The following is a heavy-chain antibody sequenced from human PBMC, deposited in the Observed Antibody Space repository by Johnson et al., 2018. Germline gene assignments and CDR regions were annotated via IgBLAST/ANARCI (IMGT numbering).Heavy chain of an antibody. J-gene: IGHJ6*02. CDR3: AKATVTTDYYYYYGMDV. Sequence: QVQLVESGGGVVQPGRSLRLSCAASGFTFSSYGMHWVRQAPGKGLEWVAVISYDGSNKYYADSVKGRFTISRDNSKNTLYLQMNSLRAEYTALYSCAKATVTTDYYYYYGMDVWGQGTTVTVSS. D-gene: IGHD4-11*01. CDR1: GFTFSSYG. V-gene: IGHV3-30*18. CDR2: ISYDGSNK.